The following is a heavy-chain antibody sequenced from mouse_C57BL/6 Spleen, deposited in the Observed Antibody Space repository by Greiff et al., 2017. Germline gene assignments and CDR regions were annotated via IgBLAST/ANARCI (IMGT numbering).Heavy chain of an antibody. CDR2: ISGGGGNT. CDR3: ARPSNYAYYYAMDY. D-gene: IGHD2-1*01. CDR1: GFTFSSYT. J-gene: IGHJ4*01. Sequence: EVKLMESGGGLVKPGGSLKLSCAASGFTFSSYTMSWVRQTPEKRLEWVATISGGGGNTYYPDSVKGRFTISRDNAKNTLYLQMSSLRSEDTALYYCARPSNYAYYYAMDYWGQGTSVTVSS. V-gene: IGHV5-9*01.